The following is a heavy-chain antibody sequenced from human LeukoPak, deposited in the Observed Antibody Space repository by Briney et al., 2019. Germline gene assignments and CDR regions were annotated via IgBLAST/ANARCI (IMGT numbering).Heavy chain of an antibody. V-gene: IGHV3-33*01. D-gene: IGHD3-22*01. CDR1: GFTFSSYG. CDR2: IWYDGSNK. CDR3: ASADYYDSYAFDI. J-gene: IGHJ3*02. Sequence: GRSLRLSCAASGFTFSSYGMHWVRQAPGKGLEWVAVIWYDGSNKYYADSVKGRFTISRDNPKNTLYLQMNSLRAEDTAVYYCASADYYDSYAFDIWGQGTMVTVSS.